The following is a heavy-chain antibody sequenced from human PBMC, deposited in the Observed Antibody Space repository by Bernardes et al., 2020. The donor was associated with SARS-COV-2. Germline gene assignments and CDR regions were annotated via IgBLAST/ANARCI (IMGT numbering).Heavy chain of an antibody. CDR2: ISGSGGST. V-gene: IGHV3-23*01. Sequence: GSLRLSCAASGFTFSSYAMSWVRQAPGKGLEWVSAISGSGGSTYYADSVKGRFTISRDNSKNTLYLQMNSLRAEDTAVYYCAKADSSGYWGFSTDYWGQGTLVTVSS. CDR1: GFTFSSYA. J-gene: IGHJ4*02. D-gene: IGHD3-22*01. CDR3: AKADSSGYWGFSTDY.